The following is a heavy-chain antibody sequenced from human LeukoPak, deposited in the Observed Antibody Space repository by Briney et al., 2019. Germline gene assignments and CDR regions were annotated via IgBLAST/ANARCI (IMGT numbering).Heavy chain of an antibody. CDR1: GFTFSTYS. J-gene: IGHJ4*02. CDR2: ISSSSSSK. CDR3: VRDNYDYHGSVSYDFDF. Sequence: PGGSLRLSCAASGFTFSTYSMNWVRQAPGKGLEWVSYISSSSSSKYYADSVKGRFTISRDNAENSLYLQMDSLRDEDTAVYYCVRDNYDYHGSVSYDFDFWGQGTLVTVSS. D-gene: IGHD3-10*01. V-gene: IGHV3-48*02.